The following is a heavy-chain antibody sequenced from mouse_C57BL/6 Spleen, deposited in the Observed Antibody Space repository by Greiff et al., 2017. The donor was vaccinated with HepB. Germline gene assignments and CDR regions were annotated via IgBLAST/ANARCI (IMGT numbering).Heavy chain of an antibody. V-gene: IGHV1-15*01. CDR2: IDPETGGT. CDR1: GYTFTDYE. CDR3: TKGSYYQGY. Sequence: VQLQESGAELVRPGASVTLSCKASGYTFTDYEMHWVKQTPVHGLEWIGAIDPETGGTAYNQKFKGKAILTADKSSSTAYMELRSLTSEDSAVYYCTKGSYYQGYWGQGTTLTVSS. J-gene: IGHJ2*01. D-gene: IGHD1-1*01.